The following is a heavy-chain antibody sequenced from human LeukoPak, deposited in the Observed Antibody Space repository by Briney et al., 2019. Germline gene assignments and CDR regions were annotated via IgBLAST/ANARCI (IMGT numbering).Heavy chain of an antibody. V-gene: IGHV5-51*01. CDR2: IYPGDSDT. CDR3: ASRVVTASTPDAFDI. CDR1: GYSFTSYW. Sequence: GESLKISCKGSGYSFTSYWIGWVRQMPGKGLEWMGIIYPGDSDTRYSPSFQGQVTISADKSISTAYLRWSRLKASDTAMYYCASRVVTASTPDAFDIWGQGAMVTVSS. D-gene: IGHD2-21*02. J-gene: IGHJ3*02.